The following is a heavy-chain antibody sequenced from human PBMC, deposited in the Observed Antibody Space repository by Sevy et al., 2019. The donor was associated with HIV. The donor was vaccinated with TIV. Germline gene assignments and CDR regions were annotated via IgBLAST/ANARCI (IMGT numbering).Heavy chain of an antibody. D-gene: IGHD6-13*01. V-gene: IGHV4-59*01. CDR2: IYYSGST. CDR3: ARGAAAAGQFDY. J-gene: IGHJ4*02. CDR1: GGSISSYY. Sequence: SETLSLTCTVSGGSISSYYWSWIRQPPGKGLEWIGYIYYSGSTNYNPSLKSRVTISVDTSKNQFSLKLSSVIAADTAVYYCARGAAAAGQFDYWGQGTLVTVSS.